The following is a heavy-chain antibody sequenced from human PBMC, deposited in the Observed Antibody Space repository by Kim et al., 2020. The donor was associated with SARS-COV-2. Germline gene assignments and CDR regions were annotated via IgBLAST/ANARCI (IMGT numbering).Heavy chain of an antibody. CDR1: GYTFKSYP. D-gene: IGHD1-1*01. J-gene: IGHJ4*01. Sequence: ASVKVSCKASGYTFKSYPIHWLRQAPGQRLEWMGCVNAANDKTKYSQKFQGRVTITRDTSANTAYMELSSLTSEDTAVYYCARDMNPTIYDYWGHGTLVT. CDR3: ARDMNPTIYDY. CDR2: VNAANDKT. V-gene: IGHV1-3*01.